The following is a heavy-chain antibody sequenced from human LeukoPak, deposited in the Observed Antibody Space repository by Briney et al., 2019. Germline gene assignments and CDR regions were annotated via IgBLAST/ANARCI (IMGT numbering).Heavy chain of an antibody. CDR3: ARTYCSSTSCYTYYGMDV. CDR1: GGSISSGGYY. V-gene: IGHV4-31*03. D-gene: IGHD2-2*02. Sequence: SETLSLTCTVSGGSISSGGYYWSWIRQHPGTGLEWIGYIYYSGSTYYNPSLKSRVTISVDTSKNQSSLKLSSVTAADTAVYYCARTYCSSTSCYTYYGMDVWGQGTTVTVSS. J-gene: IGHJ6*02. CDR2: IYYSGST.